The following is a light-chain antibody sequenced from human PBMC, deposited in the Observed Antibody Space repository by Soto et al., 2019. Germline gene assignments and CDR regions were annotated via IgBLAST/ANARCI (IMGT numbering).Light chain of an antibody. CDR2: KAS. Sequence: DIQMTQSPSTLSASVGDRVTITCRASQSISSWLAWYQQKPGKAPTLLIYKASTLESGVPSRFSGSGSGTEFTLTISSLQPDDFATYYCQQYKSSSALTFGGGTKVEIK. V-gene: IGKV1-5*03. CDR3: QQYKSSSALT. J-gene: IGKJ4*01. CDR1: QSISSW.